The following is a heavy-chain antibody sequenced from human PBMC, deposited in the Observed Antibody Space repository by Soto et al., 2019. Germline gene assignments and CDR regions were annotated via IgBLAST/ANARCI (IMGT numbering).Heavy chain of an antibody. D-gene: IGHD3-16*01. CDR2: MYYSRVT. V-gene: IGHV4-39*01. Sequence: QLQLQESGPGLVKPSETLSLACTVSGGSISSNSYYWDWIRQPPGKGLEWIWSMYYSRVTYHNPSLQSRVTISVDTSNNRFSLHQSPVTAADTTVYYCAIHAAYDSVWGKSDGSDYWGQGTLVTVSS. J-gene: IGHJ4*02. CDR1: GGSISSNSYY. CDR3: AIHAAYDSVWGKSDGSDY.